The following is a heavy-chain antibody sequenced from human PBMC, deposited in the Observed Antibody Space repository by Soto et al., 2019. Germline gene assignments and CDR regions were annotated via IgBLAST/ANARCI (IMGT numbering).Heavy chain of an antibody. CDR1: GFSFSTDS. J-gene: IGHJ6*02. D-gene: IGHD6-6*01. CDR3: ARGGSSSDNGMDV. V-gene: IGHV3-48*02. CDR2: ISSRSYTI. Sequence: EVQLVESGGGLVQPGGSLRLSCAASGFSFSTDSMNWVRQAPGKVLEWVSYISSRSYTIYYIDSVKGRFTISRDNAKRAVYLQMNSLRDEDTAVYYCARGGSSSDNGMDVWGQGTTVTVSS.